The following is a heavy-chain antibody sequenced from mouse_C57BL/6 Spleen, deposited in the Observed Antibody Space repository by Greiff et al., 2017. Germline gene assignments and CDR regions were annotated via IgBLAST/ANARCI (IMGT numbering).Heavy chain of an antibody. CDR2: IDPSDSYT. J-gene: IGHJ2*01. CDR1: GYTFTSYW. V-gene: IGHV1-69*01. D-gene: IGHD1-1*01. Sequence: VKLQQPGAELVMPGASVKLSCKASGYTFTSYWMHWVKQRPGQGLEWIGEIDPSDSYTNYNQKFKGKSTLTVDKSSSTAYMQLSSLTSEDSAVYYCARRGLREDFDYWGQGTTLTVSS. CDR3: ARRGLREDFDY.